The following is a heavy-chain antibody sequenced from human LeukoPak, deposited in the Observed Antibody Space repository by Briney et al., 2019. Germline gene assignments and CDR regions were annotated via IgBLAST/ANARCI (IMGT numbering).Heavy chain of an antibody. V-gene: IGHV3-33*01. D-gene: IGHD1-26*01. Sequence: HPGGSLRLSRAASGFTFSSYGMHWVRQAPGKELEWVAVIWYDGSNKHYADSVKGRFIISRDNSKNTLYLQMNSLRAEDTAVYYCARELGRVGAFDIWGQGTMVTVSS. CDR2: IWYDGSNK. CDR1: GFTFSSYG. J-gene: IGHJ3*02. CDR3: ARELGRVGAFDI.